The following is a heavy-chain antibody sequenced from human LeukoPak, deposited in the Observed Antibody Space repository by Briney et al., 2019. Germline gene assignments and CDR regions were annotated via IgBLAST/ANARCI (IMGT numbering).Heavy chain of an antibody. D-gene: IGHD2-2*01. CDR1: GGTFSSYA. J-gene: IGHJ1*01. Sequence: ASVKVSCKASGGTFSSYAISWVRQAPGQGLEWMGGIIPIFGTANYAQKFQGRVTITADESTSTAYMELGSLRSEDTAVFYCARVIQLPNEYFQHWGQGTLVTVSS. CDR2: IIPIFGTA. CDR3: ARVIQLPNEYFQH. V-gene: IGHV1-69*13.